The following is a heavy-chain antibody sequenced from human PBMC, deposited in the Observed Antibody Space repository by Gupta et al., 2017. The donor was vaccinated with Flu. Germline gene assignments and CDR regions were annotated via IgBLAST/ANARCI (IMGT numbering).Heavy chain of an antibody. D-gene: IGHD3-10*01. CDR3: ARSKTSGYYFDY. V-gene: IGHV3-48*01. J-gene: IGHJ4*02. CDR1: RFNFVIYS. CDR2: IRSSSSTI. Sequence: EVQLVESGGGLVQPGGSLSLSCTASRFNFVIYSMHWVRQAPGKGLEWVAYIRSSSSTIYYADSVKRRFTISRDNAKNSLYLQMNSLRAEDTAVYYCARSKTSGYYFDYWGQGTLVTVSS.